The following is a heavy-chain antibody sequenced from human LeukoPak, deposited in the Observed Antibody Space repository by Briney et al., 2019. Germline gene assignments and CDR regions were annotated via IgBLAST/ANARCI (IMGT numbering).Heavy chain of an antibody. V-gene: IGHV3-30*03. J-gene: IGHJ4*02. CDR1: GFTFSSYG. CDR3: ARDQYDTWSRRGNFDS. D-gene: IGHD3-3*01. Sequence: GGSLRLSCAASGFTFSSYGMHWVRQAPGKGLEWVAVISYDGSNKYYADSVKGRFTISRDNSKNTLYLQMNSLRAEDTAVFYCARDQYDTWSRRGNFDSWGQGTLVIVSS. CDR2: ISYDGSNK.